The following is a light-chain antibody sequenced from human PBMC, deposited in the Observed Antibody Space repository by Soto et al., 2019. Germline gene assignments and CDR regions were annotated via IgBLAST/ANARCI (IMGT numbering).Light chain of an antibody. Sequence: SVLTRPPSVSAAPGQKVTISCSGSSSNIGNNYVFWYQQLSGTAPKLLIYDNDKRPSGIPDRFSGSKSGTSATLGITGLQTGDEADYYCATWDRSLSVGVFGGGTKVTVL. CDR3: ATWDRSLSVGV. CDR2: DND. J-gene: IGLJ2*01. V-gene: IGLV1-51*01. CDR1: SSNIGNNY.